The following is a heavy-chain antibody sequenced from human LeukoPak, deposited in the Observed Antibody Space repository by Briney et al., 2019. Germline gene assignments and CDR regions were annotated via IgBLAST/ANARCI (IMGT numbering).Heavy chain of an antibody. V-gene: IGHV3-30*03. CDR1: GFTFSSYG. CDR3: ARYYASATYRYFDY. Sequence: PGGSLRLSCAASGFTFSSYGMHWVRQAPGKGLEWVAVISYDGSNKYYADSVKGRFTISRDNSKNTLYLQMNSLGAEDTAVYYCARYYASATYRYFDYWGQGTLVTVSS. D-gene: IGHD3-10*01. J-gene: IGHJ4*02. CDR2: ISYDGSNK.